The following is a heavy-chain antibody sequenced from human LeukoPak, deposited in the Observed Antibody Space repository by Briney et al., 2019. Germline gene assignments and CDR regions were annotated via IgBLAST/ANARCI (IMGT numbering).Heavy chain of an antibody. V-gene: IGHV3-48*02. CDR2: IGTSSSTI. CDR1: GFTFSSYG. Sequence: SRGSLRLSCAASGFTFSSYGMNWVRQAPGKGLEWVSYIGTSSSTIYYADSVKGRFTISRDNAKNSLYLQMNSLRDEDTAVYYCARHDYGGNAGDYWGQGTLVTVSS. CDR3: ARHDYGGNAGDY. D-gene: IGHD4-23*01. J-gene: IGHJ4*02.